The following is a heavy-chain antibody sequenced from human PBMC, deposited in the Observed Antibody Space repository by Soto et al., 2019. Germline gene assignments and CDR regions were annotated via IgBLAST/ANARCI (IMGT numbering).Heavy chain of an antibody. CDR2: IWYDGSNK. CDR1: GFTFSSYG. J-gene: IGHJ6*02. Sequence: GWSLRLSCAASGFTFSSYGMHWVRQAPGKGLEWVAVIWYDGSNKYYADSVKGRFTISRDNSKNTLYLQMNSLRAEDTAVYYCARDLCHTIGNLLGYYYGMDVWGQGTTVTVSS. D-gene: IGHD2-8*01. V-gene: IGHV3-33*01. CDR3: ARDLCHTIGNLLGYYYGMDV.